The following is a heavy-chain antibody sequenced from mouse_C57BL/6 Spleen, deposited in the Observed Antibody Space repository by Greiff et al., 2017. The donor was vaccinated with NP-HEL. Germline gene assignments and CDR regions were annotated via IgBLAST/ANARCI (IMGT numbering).Heavy chain of an antibody. CDR1: GYTFTDYY. J-gene: IGHJ3*01. CDR3: AREELTGVFAY. CDR2: INPNNGGT. D-gene: IGHD4-1*01. Sequence: EVQLQQSGPELVKPGASVKISCKASGYTFTDYYMNWVKQSHGKSLEWIGDINPNNGGTSYNQKFKGKATLTVDKSSSTAYMELRSLTSEDSAVYYCAREELTGVFAYWGQGTLVTVSA. V-gene: IGHV1-26*01.